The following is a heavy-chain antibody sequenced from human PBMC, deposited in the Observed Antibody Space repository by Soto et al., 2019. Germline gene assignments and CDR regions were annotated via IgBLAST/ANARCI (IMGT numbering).Heavy chain of an antibody. CDR1: GFTFSNYW. D-gene: IGHD3-3*01. CDR2: INSDGSTT. J-gene: IGHJ6*02. CDR3: ARIDFWSGMDV. V-gene: IGHV3-74*01. Sequence: EVQLVESGGGLLQPGGSLRLSCAASGFTFSNYWMNWVRQAPGKGLVWVSRINSDGSTTNYADSVKGRFTISRDHAKNTLHLKMNSLRADDTAVYYCARIDFWSGMDVWGQGTTVTVSS.